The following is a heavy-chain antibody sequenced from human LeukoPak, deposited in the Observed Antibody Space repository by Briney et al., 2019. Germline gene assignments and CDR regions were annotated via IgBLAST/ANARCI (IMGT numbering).Heavy chain of an antibody. CDR3: AKDMGGHYYYYYMDV. CDR1: GFTFSSYA. V-gene: IGHV3-23*01. CDR2: ISGSGDST. J-gene: IGHJ6*03. Sequence: GGSLRLSCVASGFTFSSYAMTWVRQAPGKGLEWVSGISGSGDSTYYADSVKGRFTISRDNSKNLLYLQMNSLRAEDMALYYCAKDMGGHYYYYYMDVWGKGTTVTVSS. D-gene: IGHD3-16*01.